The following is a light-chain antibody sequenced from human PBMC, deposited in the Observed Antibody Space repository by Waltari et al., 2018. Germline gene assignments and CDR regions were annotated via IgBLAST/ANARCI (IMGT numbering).Light chain of an antibody. V-gene: IGKV3-11*01. Sequence: DIVLTQSPATLSLSPGDTATLSCRASQSVASYLAWDQPKPGQPPRLLIYDASNRATGVPARFRGSGSGTEFTLTISSLEAEDFAVYYCQQRSNWTPHTFGQGARLDIK. CDR1: QSVASY. CDR2: DAS. J-gene: IGKJ2*01. CDR3: QQRSNWTPHT.